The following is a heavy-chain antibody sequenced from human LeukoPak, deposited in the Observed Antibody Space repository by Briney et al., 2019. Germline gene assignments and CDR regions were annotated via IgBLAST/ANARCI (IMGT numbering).Heavy chain of an antibody. V-gene: IGHV1-18*01. Sequence: EASVKVPCKASGYTFTSYGISWVRQAPGQGLEWMGWISAYNGNTNYAQKLQGRVTMTTDTSTSTAYMELRSLRSDDTAVYYCARVLRGAYYDILTGRADYWGQGTLVTVSS. J-gene: IGHJ4*02. D-gene: IGHD3-9*01. CDR1: GYTFTSYG. CDR3: ARVLRGAYYDILTGRADY. CDR2: ISAYNGNT.